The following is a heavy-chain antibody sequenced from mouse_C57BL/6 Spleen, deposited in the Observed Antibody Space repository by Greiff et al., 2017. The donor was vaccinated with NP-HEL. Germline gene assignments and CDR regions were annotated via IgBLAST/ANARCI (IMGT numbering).Heavy chain of an antibody. CDR1: GYTFTDYE. J-gene: IGHJ3*01. CDR3: TRGRGTEFAY. V-gene: IGHV1-15*01. CDR2: IDPETGGT. Sequence: VQLQQSGAELVRPGASVTLSCKASGYTFTDYEMHWVKQTPVHGLEWIGAIDPETGGTAYNQKFKGKAILTADKSSSTAYMELRSLTSEDSAVYYCTRGRGTEFAYWGQGTLDTVSA.